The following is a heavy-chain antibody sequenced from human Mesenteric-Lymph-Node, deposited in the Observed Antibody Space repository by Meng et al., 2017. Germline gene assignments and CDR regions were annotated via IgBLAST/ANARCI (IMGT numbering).Heavy chain of an antibody. CDR1: GGSISSSTYY. Sequence: QLQLQESGPGLVKPSETLSLTCTASGGSISSSTYYWGWSRQPPGKGLEWIGSIYYSGRTYYNPSLKSRVTMSVDTSKNQFSLKLSSVTAADTAVYYCARLWFGERPPGYWGQGTLVTVSS. D-gene: IGHD3-10*01. J-gene: IGHJ4*02. V-gene: IGHV4-39*01. CDR2: IYYSGRT. CDR3: ARLWFGERPPGY.